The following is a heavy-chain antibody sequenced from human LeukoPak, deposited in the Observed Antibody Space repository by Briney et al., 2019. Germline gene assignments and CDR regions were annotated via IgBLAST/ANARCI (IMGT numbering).Heavy chain of an antibody. CDR3: AGGAVVLDR. V-gene: IGHV3-7*04. Sequence: PGGSLRLSCAASGFTFSNYWMGWVRQAPGKGLEYVANIKQDGSEKDYVDSVKGRFTISRDNAKNSLYLQMNSLRAEDTAVYYCAGGAVVLDRWGQGTLVTVSS. D-gene: IGHD6-19*01. CDR1: GFTFSNYW. J-gene: IGHJ4*02. CDR2: IKQDGSEK.